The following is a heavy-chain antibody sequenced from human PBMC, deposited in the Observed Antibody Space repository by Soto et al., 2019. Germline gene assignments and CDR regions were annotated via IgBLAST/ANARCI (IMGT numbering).Heavy chain of an antibody. CDR3: ARDRDNSNWPNFDY. CDR1: GGTFSIYT. V-gene: IGHV1-69*02. D-gene: IGHD6-13*01. J-gene: IGHJ4*02. CDR2: VIPIFDVT. Sequence: QVQLVQSGSEVKKPGSSVKVSCKASGGTFSIYTISWVRQAPGQGLEWMGRVIPIFDVTSYAQRFQGRVIITADKSSTSAYMELSSLRSEDTAGYYCARDRDNSNWPNFDYWGQGTLVTVSS.